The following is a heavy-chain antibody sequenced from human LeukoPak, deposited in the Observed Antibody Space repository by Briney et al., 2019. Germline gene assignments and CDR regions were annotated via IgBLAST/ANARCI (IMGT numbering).Heavy chain of an antibody. V-gene: IGHV3-74*01. CDR2: ISSDGSSA. CDR1: GFTFSNYW. CDR3: ARRRTIGDYDY. J-gene: IGHJ4*02. D-gene: IGHD3-16*01. Sequence: RGSLRLSCAASGFTFSNYWMHLVRQAPGKGLMWAARISSDGSSADHADSVKGRFTISRDNAKNAQYLQMNSLRAEATAVYYCARRRTIGDYDYWGQGTLVTVSS.